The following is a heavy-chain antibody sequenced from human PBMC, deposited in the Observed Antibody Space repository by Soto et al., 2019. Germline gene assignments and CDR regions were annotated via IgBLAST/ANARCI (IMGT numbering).Heavy chain of an antibody. CDR1: GGSISSGNHY. CDR3: ARLQQLAPGSFN. CDR2: ISYSGGA. Sequence: QLHLQESGPGLVKPSETLSLTCTVSGGSISSGNHYWGWIRQPPGQGLECLGSISYSGGAHYNPSLQSRGTITLDTSKSQFSLYLSSVTAADTAVYFCARLQQLAPGSFNWGQGTRVTVSS. V-gene: IGHV4-39*01. J-gene: IGHJ4*02. D-gene: IGHD1-1*01.